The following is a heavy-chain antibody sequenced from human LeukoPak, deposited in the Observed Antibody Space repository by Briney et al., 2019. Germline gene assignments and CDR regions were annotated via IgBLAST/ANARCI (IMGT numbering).Heavy chain of an antibody. V-gene: IGHV3-53*01. CDR2: IYSDNT. D-gene: IGHD6-13*01. CDR3: ARGGVLYSSSWYGGY. CDR1: GFTVSSNS. Sequence: GGSLRLSCTVSGFTVSSNSMSWVRQAPGKGLEWVSFIYSDNTHYSDSVKGRFTISRDNAKNTLYLQMNSLRAGDTAVYYCARGGVLYSSSWYGGYWGQGTLVTVSS. J-gene: IGHJ4*02.